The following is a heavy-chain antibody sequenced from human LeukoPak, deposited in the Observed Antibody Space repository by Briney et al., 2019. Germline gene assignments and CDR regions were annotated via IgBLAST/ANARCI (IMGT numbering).Heavy chain of an antibody. CDR2: IWYDGSNK. J-gene: IGHJ4*02. V-gene: IGHV3-33*06. D-gene: IGHD3-22*01. CDR3: AKVTDSSGYFPSDY. Sequence: GRSLRLSCAASGLTFSRHAMHWVRQAPGKGLEWVAVIWYDGSNKYYADSVKGRSTISRDNSNNTLYLQLNSLRADDTAVYYCAKVTDSSGYFPSDYWGQGTLVTVSS. CDR1: GLTFSRHA.